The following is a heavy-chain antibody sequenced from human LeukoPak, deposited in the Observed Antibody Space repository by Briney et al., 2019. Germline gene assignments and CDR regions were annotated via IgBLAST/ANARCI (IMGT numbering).Heavy chain of an antibody. CDR1: GYSFSRHG. J-gene: IGHJ4*02. D-gene: IGHD6-19*01. V-gene: IGHV3-33*01. CDR2: IWYDGSDK. CDR3: ARLWGAVSGYFDY. Sequence: GGSLRLSCAVSGYSFSRHGMHWVRQAPGKGLEWVAAIWYDGSDKYYADSVKGRFTISRDNSKNMLYLQMDSLRAEDTALCYCARLWGAVSGYFDYWGQGTLVTVSS.